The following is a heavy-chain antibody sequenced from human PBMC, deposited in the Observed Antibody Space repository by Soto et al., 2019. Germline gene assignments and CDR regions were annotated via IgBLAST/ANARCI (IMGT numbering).Heavy chain of an antibody. CDR1: GGSISSGGYS. CDR3: ARGGRNYYDSSGYYDYYFDY. J-gene: IGHJ4*02. Sequence: SETLSLTCAVSGGSISSGGYSWSWVRPPPGKGLEWIGYIYHSGSTYYNPSLKSRVTISVDRSKNQFSLKLSSVTAAETAVYYCARGGRNYYDSSGYYDYYFDYWGQVTLVTVSS. V-gene: IGHV4-30-2*01. CDR2: IYHSGST. D-gene: IGHD3-22*01.